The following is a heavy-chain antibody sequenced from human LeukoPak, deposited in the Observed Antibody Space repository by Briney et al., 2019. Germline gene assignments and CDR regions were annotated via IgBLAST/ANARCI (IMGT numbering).Heavy chain of an antibody. V-gene: IGHV4-59*01. D-gene: IGHD3-22*01. J-gene: IGHJ4*02. CDR2: IYYSGST. Sequence: SETLSLTCTVSGGSISSYYWSWIRQPPGKGLEWIGYIYYSGSTNYNPSLKSRVTISVDTSKNHFSLKLSSVTAADMAVYYCARVRDNSGYYPFDYWGQGILVTVSS. CDR1: GGSISSYY. CDR3: ARVRDNSGYYPFDY.